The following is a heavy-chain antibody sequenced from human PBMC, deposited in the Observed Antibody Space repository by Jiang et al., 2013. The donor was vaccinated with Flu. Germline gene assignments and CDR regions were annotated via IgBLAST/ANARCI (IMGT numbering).Heavy chain of an antibody. Sequence: SQTLSLTCAISGDSVSGNDVAWNWIRQSPSRGLEWLGGTYYRSKWYNDYAVSVRSRITVNPDTSKNQFSLQLNSMTPEDTAVYYCARGTPIYGMDVWGQGTTVTVSS. CDR1: GDSVSGNDVA. V-gene: IGHV6-1*01. CDR3: ARGTPIYGMDV. J-gene: IGHJ6*02. CDR2: TYYRSKWYN.